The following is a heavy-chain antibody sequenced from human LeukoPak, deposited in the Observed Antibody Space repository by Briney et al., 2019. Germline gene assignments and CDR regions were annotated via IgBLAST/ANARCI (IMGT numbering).Heavy chain of an antibody. Sequence: GGSLRLSCAASGFTFSSYWMHWVRQAPGKGLVWVSRINTDGSSTSYADSVKGRFTISRDNAKNTLYLQMNSLRAEDTAVYYCASEDYYDSSGYDYWGQGTLVTVSS. CDR3: ASEDYYDSSGYDY. CDR1: GFTFSSYW. CDR2: INTDGSST. J-gene: IGHJ4*02. V-gene: IGHV3-74*01. D-gene: IGHD3-22*01.